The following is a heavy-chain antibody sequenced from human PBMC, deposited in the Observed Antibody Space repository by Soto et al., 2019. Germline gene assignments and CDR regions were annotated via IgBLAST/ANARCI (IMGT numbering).Heavy chain of an antibody. J-gene: IGHJ5*01. Sequence: EVQLVESGGGLVQPGGSLRLSCSASGFTFSSYDMHWVRQGPGKGLEWVSAIGTAGDTNYAGSVKGRFTISRENAKNSLYLQMNSLRAEDTAVYYCARARGVDSWGQGTLVTVSS. CDR2: IGTAGDT. V-gene: IGHV3-13*04. D-gene: IGHD3-16*01. CDR1: GFTFSSYD. CDR3: ARARGVDS.